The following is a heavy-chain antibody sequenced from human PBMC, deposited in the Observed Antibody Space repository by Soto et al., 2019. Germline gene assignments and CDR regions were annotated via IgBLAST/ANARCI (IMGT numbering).Heavy chain of an antibody. J-gene: IGHJ4*02. CDR2: INHSGST. V-gene: IGHV4-34*01. D-gene: IGHD5-18*01. CDR1: GGSFSGYY. CDR3: ARGYYSYGFKRFDY. Sequence: SETLSLTCAVYGGSFSGYYWSWIRQPPGKGLEWIGEINHSGSTNYNPSLKSRVTISVDTSKNQFSLKLSSVTAADTAVYYCARGYYSYGFKRFDYWGQGTLVTVSS.